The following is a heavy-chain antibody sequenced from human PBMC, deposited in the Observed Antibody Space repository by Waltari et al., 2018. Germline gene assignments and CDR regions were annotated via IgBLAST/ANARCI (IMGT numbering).Heavy chain of an antibody. CDR1: GFTFSSHA. Sequence: QVQLVESGGGVVQPGKSLTLSCVASGFTFSSHAFHWVRQAPGKALQWLAVRSYDGNTKSYDDSVKGRFTISRDNVQNKVILQLDSLRPEDTGVYYCVSDHLRYRVGPGDFWGQGPLVTVSS. CDR3: VSDHLRYRVGPGDF. D-gene: IGHD2-2*02. CDR2: RSYDGNTK. V-gene: IGHV3-30*01. J-gene: IGHJ4*02.